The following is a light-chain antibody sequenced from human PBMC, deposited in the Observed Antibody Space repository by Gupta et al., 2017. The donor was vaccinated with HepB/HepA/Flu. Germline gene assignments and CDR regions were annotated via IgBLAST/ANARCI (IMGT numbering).Light chain of an antibody. Sequence: EIVLTQSPATLSVSPGERATLSCRASQSVSSDLAWYQQKPGQAPRLLIYGASTRATGFPARFRGSGSGTEFTLTISSLQSEDFAVYYCQQYNDWPLTFGGGTKVEIK. J-gene: IGKJ4*01. CDR1: QSVSSD. CDR3: QQYNDWPLT. CDR2: GAS. V-gene: IGKV3-15*01.